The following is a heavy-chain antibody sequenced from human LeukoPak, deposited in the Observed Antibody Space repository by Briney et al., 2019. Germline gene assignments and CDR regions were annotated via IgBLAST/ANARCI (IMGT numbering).Heavy chain of an antibody. V-gene: IGHV3-30-3*01. CDR2: ISYDGSNK. J-gene: IGHJ4*02. D-gene: IGHD3-10*01. Sequence: GGSLRLSCAASGFTFSSYAMHWVRQAPGKGLEWVAVISYDGSNKYYADSVKGRFTISRDNSKNTLCLQMNSLRAEDTAVYYCARDRGGFGDFFDYWGQGTLVTVSS. CDR3: ARDRGGFGDFFDY. CDR1: GFTFSSYA.